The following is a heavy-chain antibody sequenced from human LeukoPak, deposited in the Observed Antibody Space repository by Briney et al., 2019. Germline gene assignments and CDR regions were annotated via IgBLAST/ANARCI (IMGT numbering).Heavy chain of an antibody. V-gene: IGHV3-48*02. CDR2: ISRSGSTI. CDR1: GVNFSTYW. D-gene: IGHD2-2*01. CDR3: ARRDAHDY. Sequence: GGSLRLSCVASGVNFSTYWMNWGRQAPGKGLEWVSYISRSGSTIYYADSVKGRLTISRDNAKTSLYLQMNSLRDEDTAVYYCARRDAHDYWGQGTLVTVSS. J-gene: IGHJ4*02.